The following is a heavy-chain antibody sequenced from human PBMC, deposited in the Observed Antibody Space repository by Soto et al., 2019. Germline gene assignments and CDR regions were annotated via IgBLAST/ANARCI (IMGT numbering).Heavy chain of an antibody. D-gene: IGHD3-22*01. CDR3: ATWGQGFITYVPYSYGMDV. Sequence: EVQLLESGGGLVQPGGSLRLSCAASGFTFSTYAMSWVRQAPGKGLEWVSVISASGATTFYADSVKGRFTISRDNSKNTLYLQMNSLRAEDTAVYLCATWGQGFITYVPYSYGMDVWGQGTTVTVSS. CDR2: ISASGATT. J-gene: IGHJ6*02. CDR1: GFTFSTYA. V-gene: IGHV3-23*01.